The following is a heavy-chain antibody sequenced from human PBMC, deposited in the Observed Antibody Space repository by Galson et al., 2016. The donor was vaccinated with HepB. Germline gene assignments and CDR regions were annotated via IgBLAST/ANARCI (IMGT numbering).Heavy chain of an antibody. D-gene: IGHD6-13*01. J-gene: IGHJ4*02. Sequence: SLRLSCAASGFTFSRYEMNWVRQAPGKGLEWISYISSSASNIDYADSVKGRFTISRDNAKNSLYLQMNSLRAEDTAVYYCATDIKAPGTGSYYFDYWGQGTLVTVSS. V-gene: IGHV3-48*03. CDR2: ISSSASNI. CDR3: ATDIKAPGTGSYYFDY. CDR1: GFTFSRYE.